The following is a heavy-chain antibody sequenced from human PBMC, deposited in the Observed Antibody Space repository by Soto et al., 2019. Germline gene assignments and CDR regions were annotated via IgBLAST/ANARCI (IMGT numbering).Heavy chain of an antibody. CDR2: ISAHNGNT. CDR3: ARDSSESSAYNY. Sequence: ASVKVSCKASGYTFNSNGITWVRQAPGQGLEWMGWISAHNGNTNFTQNLQDRVTMTTDTSTSTAYMELRSLRSDDTAVYYCARDSSESSAYNYWGQGTLVTVSS. J-gene: IGHJ4*02. D-gene: IGHD3-22*01. V-gene: IGHV1-18*04. CDR1: GYTFNSNG.